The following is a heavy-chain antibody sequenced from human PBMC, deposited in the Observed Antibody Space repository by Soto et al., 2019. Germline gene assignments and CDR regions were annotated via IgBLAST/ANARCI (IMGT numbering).Heavy chain of an antibody. D-gene: IGHD2-2*01. V-gene: IGHV4-31*03. CDR1: GGSIISGGYY. J-gene: IGHJ4*02. CDR2: SYYSGST. Sequence: SETLSLTCTVSGGSIISGGYYWSWIRQHPGKGREWIGYSYYSGSTYYNPSLKSRVTISVDTSKNQFSLKLSSVTAADTAVYYCARDFPRRTSSDVDYWGQGTLVTVSS. CDR3: ARDFPRRTSSDVDY.